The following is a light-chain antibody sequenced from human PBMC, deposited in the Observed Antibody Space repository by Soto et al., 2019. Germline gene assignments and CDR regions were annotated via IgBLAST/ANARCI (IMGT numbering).Light chain of an antibody. V-gene: IGLV2-23*03. CDR3: CSYAGSSTFV. CDR2: EGS. Sequence: QSVLTQPASVSGSPGQSITISCTGTSNDVGSYNLVSRYQQHPGKAPKLMIYEGSKRPSGVSNRFSGSKSDNTASLTISGLQAEDEADYYCCSYAGSSTFVFGGGTKLTVL. CDR1: SNDVGSYNL. J-gene: IGLJ2*01.